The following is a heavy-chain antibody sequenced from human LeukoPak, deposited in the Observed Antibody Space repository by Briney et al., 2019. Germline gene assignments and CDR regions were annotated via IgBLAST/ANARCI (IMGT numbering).Heavy chain of an antibody. CDR1: GYTFTSYG. CDR2: ISAYNGNT. CDR3: ARDPSLRVGATRGPPDY. Sequence: ASVKVSCKASGYTFTSYGISWVRQAPGQGLEWMGWISAYNGNTNYAQKLQGRVTMTTDTSTSTACMELRSLRSDDTAVYYCARDPSLRVGATRGPPDYWGQGTLVTVSS. V-gene: IGHV1-18*01. D-gene: IGHD1-26*01. J-gene: IGHJ4*02.